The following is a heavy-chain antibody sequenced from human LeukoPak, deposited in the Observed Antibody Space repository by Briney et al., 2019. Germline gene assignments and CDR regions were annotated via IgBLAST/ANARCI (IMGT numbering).Heavy chain of an antibody. CDR1: GLTFSSYS. D-gene: IGHD4-11*01. CDR3: AIAHDYSTNWFDP. J-gene: IGHJ5*02. CDR2: ISSSSSYI. Sequence: PGGSLRLSCAASGLTFSSYSMNWVRQAPGKGLEWVSSISSSSSYIYYADSVKGRFTISRDNAKNSLYLQMNSLRAEDTAVYYCAIAHDYSTNWFDPWGQGTLVTVSS. V-gene: IGHV3-21*04.